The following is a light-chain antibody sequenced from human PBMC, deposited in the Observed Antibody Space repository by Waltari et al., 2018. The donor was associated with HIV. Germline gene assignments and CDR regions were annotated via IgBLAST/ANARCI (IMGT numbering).Light chain of an antibody. Sequence: QTALTQPASVSGSPGQSITISCTGTSSDVGAYNLVSWYQQHPGKAPILIIYDGSERPAGVSNRFTGSKSGNTASLTISGLQAEDEADYYCCSYVSEIVPCVFGGGTKLTVL. CDR2: DGS. CDR3: CSYVSEIVPCV. J-gene: IGLJ3*02. V-gene: IGLV2-23*01. CDR1: SSDVGAYNL.